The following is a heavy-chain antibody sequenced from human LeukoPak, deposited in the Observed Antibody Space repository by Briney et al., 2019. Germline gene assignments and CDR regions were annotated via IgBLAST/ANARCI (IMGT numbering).Heavy chain of an antibody. CDR1: GYTFTTYG. V-gene: IGHV1-18*01. J-gene: IGHJ5*01. Sequence: ASVNVSCKASGYTFTTYGISWVRQAPGQGLEWMGWISAYNGNTNYAQNFQGRLTMTTDTSTSTAYMELRSLRSDDTAVYYCAREGKVGTTNPWFDSWGQGTLVTVSS. CDR3: AREGKVGTTNPWFDS. D-gene: IGHD1-26*01. CDR2: ISAYNGNT.